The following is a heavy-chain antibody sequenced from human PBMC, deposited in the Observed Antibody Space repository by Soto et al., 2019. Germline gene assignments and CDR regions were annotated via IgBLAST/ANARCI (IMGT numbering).Heavy chain of an antibody. Sequence: SVKVSCKASGGTFSSYAISWVRQAPGQGLEWMGGIIPIFGTANYAQKFQGRVTITADESTSTAYMELSSLRSEDTAVYYCARAPTYYDILTGYSVAHSRFDYWGQGTLVTVSS. CDR1: GGTFSSYA. CDR2: IIPIFGTA. CDR3: ARAPTYYDILTGYSVAHSRFDY. V-gene: IGHV1-69*13. J-gene: IGHJ4*02. D-gene: IGHD3-9*01.